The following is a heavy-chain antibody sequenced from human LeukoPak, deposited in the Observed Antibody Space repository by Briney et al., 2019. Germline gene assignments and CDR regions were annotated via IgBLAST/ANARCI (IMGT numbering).Heavy chain of an antibody. CDR2: IIPILGIA. D-gene: IGHD2-15*01. V-gene: IGHV1-69*04. J-gene: IGHJ4*02. CDR3: ARATAMAHYCSGGSCYSGIFDY. CDR1: GGTFSSYA. Sequence: ASVEVSCKASGGTFSSYAISWVRQAPGQGLEWMGRIIPILGIANYAQKFQGRVTITADKSTSTAYMELSSLRSEDTAVYYCARATAMAHYCSGGSCYSGIFDYWGQGTLVTVSS.